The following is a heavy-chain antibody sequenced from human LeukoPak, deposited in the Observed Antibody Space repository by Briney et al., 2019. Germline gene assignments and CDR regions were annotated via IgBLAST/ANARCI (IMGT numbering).Heavy chain of an antibody. D-gene: IGHD2-21*01. J-gene: IGHJ4*02. CDR3: ASGASRADRD. CDR2: INHSGST. Sequence: PSETLSLTCAVYGGPFSGYYWSWIRQPPGKGLEWIGEINHSGSTNYNPSLKSRVTISVDTSKNQFSLKLSSVTAADTAVYYCASGASRADRDWGQGTLVTVSS. V-gene: IGHV4-34*01. CDR1: GGPFSGYY.